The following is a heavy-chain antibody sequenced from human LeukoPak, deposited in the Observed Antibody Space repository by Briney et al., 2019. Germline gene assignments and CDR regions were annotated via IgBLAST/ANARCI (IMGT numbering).Heavy chain of an antibody. CDR3: ARAGVTNQLGQTYWYFDL. CDR1: GFTFSSYG. CDR2: IQKDGSEA. J-gene: IGHJ2*01. D-gene: IGHD7-27*01. Sequence: GGTLRLSCAASGFTFSSYGMTWVRQAPGKGLEWVAKIQKDGSEAYYVDSMEGRFTISRDNAENSLYLQMHSLRAEDTAVYSCARAGVTNQLGQTYWYFDLWGRGTLVTVSS. V-gene: IGHV3-7*01.